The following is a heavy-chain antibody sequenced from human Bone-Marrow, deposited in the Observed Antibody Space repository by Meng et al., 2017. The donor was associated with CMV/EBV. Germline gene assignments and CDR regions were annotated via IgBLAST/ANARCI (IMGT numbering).Heavy chain of an antibody. J-gene: IGHJ6*02. CDR3: ARDRDSYGMDV. CDR1: GFTVSSNY. CDR2: IYSGGST. V-gene: IGHV3-53*01. Sequence: GESLRLSCAASGFTVSSNYMSWVRQAPGKGLEWVSVIYSGGSTYYADSVKGRFTISRDNSKNTLYLQMNSLRAEDTAVYYCARDRDSYGMDVWGQGTTVTVSS.